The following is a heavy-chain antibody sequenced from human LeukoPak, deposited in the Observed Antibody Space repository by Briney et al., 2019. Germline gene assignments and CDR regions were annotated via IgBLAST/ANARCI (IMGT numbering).Heavy chain of an antibody. J-gene: IGHJ6*02. CDR2: INPNSGGT. CDR1: GYTFAGYY. CDR3: ARVSSPLFSPYYGMDV. Sequence: ASVTVSCKASGYTFAGYYMHWVRQAPGRGLEWMGWINPNSGGTNYAQKFQGRVTMTRDTSISTAYMELSRLRSDDTAVYYCARVSSPLFSPYYGMDVWGQGTTVTVSS. V-gene: IGHV1-2*02. D-gene: IGHD2-21*01.